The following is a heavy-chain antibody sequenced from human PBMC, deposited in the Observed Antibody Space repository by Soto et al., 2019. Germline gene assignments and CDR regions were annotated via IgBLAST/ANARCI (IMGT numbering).Heavy chain of an antibody. D-gene: IGHD3-3*01. Sequence: QVQLQESGPGLVKPSQTLSLTCTVSGGSISSGDYYWSWIRQHPGKGLEWIGYIYYSGSTYYNPSLKSRVTIPVDTPKNQFPRKLSSVAAADTAVYYCARWWSGSRQGFDPWGQGTLVTVSS. CDR2: IYYSGST. J-gene: IGHJ5*02. CDR3: ARWWSGSRQGFDP. CDR1: GGSISSGDYY. V-gene: IGHV4-31*03.